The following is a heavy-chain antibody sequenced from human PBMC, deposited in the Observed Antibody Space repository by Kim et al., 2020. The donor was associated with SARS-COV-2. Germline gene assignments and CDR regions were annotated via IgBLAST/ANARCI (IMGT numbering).Heavy chain of an antibody. CDR3: ARPQRVLVVVPAANGGGWFDP. V-gene: IGHV4-39*07. D-gene: IGHD2-2*01. J-gene: IGHJ5*02. Sequence: SETLSLTCTVSGGSISSSSYYWGWIRPPPGMGLEWIVSIYYSGSTYYNPSHKSRVTISVDTSKNQFSLKLSSMTAADTAVYYCARPQRVLVVVPAANGGGWFDPLGQGTLVTVSS. CDR1: GGSISSSSYY. CDR2: IYYSGST.